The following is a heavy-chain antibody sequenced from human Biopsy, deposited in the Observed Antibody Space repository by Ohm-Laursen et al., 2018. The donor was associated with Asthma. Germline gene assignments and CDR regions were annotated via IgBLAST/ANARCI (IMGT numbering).Heavy chain of an antibody. J-gene: IGHJ3*01. Sequence: SLRLSCSALRINLRNFGVFWVRQAPGKGLEWLAWISHQGPYTAYADSVKGRFTVPRDNYHNTASLVLDSLRPDDTGVYYCATPASPGPGADAMDLWGQGTVVTVSS. CDR3: ATPASPGPGADAMDL. CDR1: RINLRNFG. V-gene: IGHV3-30*03. D-gene: IGHD6-6*01. CDR2: ISHQGPYT.